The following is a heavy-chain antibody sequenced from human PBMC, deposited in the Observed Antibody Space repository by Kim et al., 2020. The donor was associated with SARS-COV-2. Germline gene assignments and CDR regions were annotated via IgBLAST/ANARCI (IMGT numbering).Heavy chain of an antibody. CDR2: INHSGST. D-gene: IGHD2-21*02. V-gene: IGHV4-34*01. Sequence: SETLSLTCAVYGGSFSGYYWSWIRQPPGKGLEWIGEINHSGSTNYNPSLKSRVTISVDTSKNQFSLKLSPVTAADTAVYYCASARFGAIVVVTRFHYWG. CDR3: ASARFGAIVVVTRFHY. J-gene: IGHJ4*01. CDR1: GGSFSGYY.